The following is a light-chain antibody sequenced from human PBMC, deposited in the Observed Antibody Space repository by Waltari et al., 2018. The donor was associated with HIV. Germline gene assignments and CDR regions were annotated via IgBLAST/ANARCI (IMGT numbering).Light chain of an antibody. CDR3: QQYDNLPLT. CDR2: DAS. CDR1: KDISNY. V-gene: IGKV1-33*01. Sequence: IQMTQSPSSLSASVGDRVTITCQASKDISNYLNWYQQKPGKAPKLLLYDASNLETGVPSRFRGSGSGTDCTVTISSLQPEDIATYYCQQYDNLPLTFGGGTKVESK. J-gene: IGKJ4*01.